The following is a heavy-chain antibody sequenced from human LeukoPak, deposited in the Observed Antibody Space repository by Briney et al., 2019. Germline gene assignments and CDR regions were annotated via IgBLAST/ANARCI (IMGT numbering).Heavy chain of an antibody. D-gene: IGHD2-2*01. V-gene: IGHV1-2*02. J-gene: IGHJ2*01. CDR3: ARDDACCSTSCQAPWYFDL. CDR1: GYTFTGYY. Sequence: ASVKVSCKASGYTFTGYYMHWVRQAPGQGLEWMGWINPNSGGTNYARKFQGRVTMTRDTSISTAYMELSRLRSDDTAVYYCARDDACCSTSCQAPWYFDLWGRGTLVTVSS. CDR2: INPNSGGT.